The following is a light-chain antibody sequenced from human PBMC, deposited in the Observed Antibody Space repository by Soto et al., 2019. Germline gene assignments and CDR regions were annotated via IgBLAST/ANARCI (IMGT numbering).Light chain of an antibody. V-gene: IGLV1-47*01. J-gene: IGLJ1*01. CDR2: RNN. CDR1: SSNVGSNH. CDR3: AAWDDSLSGQV. Sequence: QSVLTQPPSASGTPGQRVTISCSGGSSNVGSNHVFWYQQFPGTAPKPLIYRNNQRPSGVPDRFSGSKSGTSASLAISGLRSEDEADYYCAAWDDSLSGQVFGAGTTVTVL.